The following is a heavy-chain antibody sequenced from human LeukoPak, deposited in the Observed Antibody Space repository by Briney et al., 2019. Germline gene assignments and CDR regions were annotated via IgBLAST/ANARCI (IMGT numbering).Heavy chain of an antibody. V-gene: IGHV3-30-3*01. D-gene: IGHD7-27*01. Sequence: QSGGTLSLTCAASGSSFNNDARDLGRFTPPKRRDQESVSSNDGSNKYYADSVKGRFTFSRDNYKNTLYLQVNSLTAEDTAVYYSTRDHRENWATYYFDYWGQGTLATVSS. CDR2: SSNDGSNK. J-gene: IGHJ4*02. CDR1: GSSFNNDA. CDR3: TRDHRENWATYYFDY.